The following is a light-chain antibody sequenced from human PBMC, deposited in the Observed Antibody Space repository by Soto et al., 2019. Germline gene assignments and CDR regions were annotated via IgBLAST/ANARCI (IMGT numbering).Light chain of an antibody. CDR2: DVF. CDR1: SSDIGAYNY. V-gene: IGLV2-11*01. Sequence: QSALTQPRSVSGSPGQAVTISCTGTSSDIGAYNYVFWYQQYPGKSPKLIIYDVFKRPSGVPARFSASKSGNTASLTITGLQTEDEADYYCCSYTDIALDVVFGGGTKLTV. J-gene: IGLJ2*01. CDR3: CSYTDIALDVV.